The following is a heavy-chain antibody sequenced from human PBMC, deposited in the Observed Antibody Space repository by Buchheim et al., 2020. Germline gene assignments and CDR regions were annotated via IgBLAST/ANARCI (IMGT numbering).Heavy chain of an antibody. V-gene: IGHV3-66*01. D-gene: IGHD3-22*01. CDR2: IYSRGST. J-gene: IGHJ4*02. CDR3: ALSGRPSGDSSGYYFLDY. Sequence: EVQLVESGGGFVQPGGSLRLFCAASGFTVSSNYMSWVRQAPGKGLEWVSVIYSRGSTYYAGSVKGRFTISRDNSKHTLYLQMNSLRAEDTAVYYCALSGRPSGDSSGYYFLDYWGQGTL. CDR1: GFTVSSNY.